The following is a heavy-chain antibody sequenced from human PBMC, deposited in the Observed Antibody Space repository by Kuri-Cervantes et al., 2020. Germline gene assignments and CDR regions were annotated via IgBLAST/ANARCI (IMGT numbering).Heavy chain of an antibody. V-gene: IGHV4-34*01. J-gene: IGHJ4*02. CDR1: GGSFSGYY. Sequence: ESLKISCAVYGGSFSGYYWGWIRQPPGKGLEWIGSIYYSGSTYYNPSLKSRVTISVDTSKNQFSLKLSPVTAADTAVYYCARDVSREIVVVVAATPGSDYWGQGTLVTVSS. CDR3: ARDVSREIVVVVAATPGSDY. D-gene: IGHD2-15*01. CDR2: IYYSGST.